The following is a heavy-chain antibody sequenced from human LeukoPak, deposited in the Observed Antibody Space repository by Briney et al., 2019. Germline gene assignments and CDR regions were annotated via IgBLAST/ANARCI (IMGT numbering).Heavy chain of an antibody. Sequence: GGSLRLSCAASGFTVSTNYMSWVRQAPGKGLEWVSVLYSGGSTYYADSVQGRFTISRDNSKNTLYLQMNSLRAEDTAVYYCARGPMLRGVIIRRSKSGYFDYWGQGTLVTVSS. D-gene: IGHD3-10*01. J-gene: IGHJ4*02. CDR2: LYSGGST. CDR3: ARGPMLRGVIIRRSKSGYFDY. CDR1: GFTVSTNY. V-gene: IGHV3-66*01.